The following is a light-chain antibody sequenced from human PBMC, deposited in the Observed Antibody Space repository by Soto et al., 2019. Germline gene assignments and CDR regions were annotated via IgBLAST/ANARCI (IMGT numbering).Light chain of an antibody. J-gene: IGKJ1*01. CDR3: QQYSTTPWT. CDR1: QAILSASTNKDF. Sequence: DIVMTQSPASLAVSLGERATIFCKSGQAILSASTNKDFLAWYQQKPGQPPKLLIYWASTRDSGVPGRFSGGGTGTDFTLTISSLQAEDAAVYYCQQYSTTPWTFGQGTKVDIK. V-gene: IGKV4-1*01. CDR2: WAS.